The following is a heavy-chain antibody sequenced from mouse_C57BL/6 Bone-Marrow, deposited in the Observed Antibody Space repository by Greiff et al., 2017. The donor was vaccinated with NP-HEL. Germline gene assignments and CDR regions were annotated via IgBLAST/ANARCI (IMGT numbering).Heavy chain of an antibody. V-gene: IGHV1-76*01. CDR2: IYPGSGNT. J-gene: IGHJ2*01. CDR3: ARDPFITTKEYYFDY. D-gene: IGHD1-1*01. Sequence: QVQLQQSGAELVRPGASVKLSCKASGYTFTDYYINWVKQRPGQGLEWIARIYPGSGNTYYNEKFKGKATLTAEKSSSTAYMQLSSLTSEDSAVYFCARDPFITTKEYYFDYWGQGTTLTVSS. CDR1: GYTFTDYY.